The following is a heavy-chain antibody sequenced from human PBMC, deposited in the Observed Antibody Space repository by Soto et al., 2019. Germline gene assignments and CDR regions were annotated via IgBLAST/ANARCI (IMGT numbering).Heavy chain of an antibody. CDR3: TTGLGQQLVVFDY. Sequence: EVQLAESGGGLLKPGGSLRLSCAASGFTFNNAWLSLVRQAPGKGLEWVGRIKSKADGETTDYAAPVKGRFTISRDDSKNMLYLQMDSLKTEDTALYYCTTGLGQQLVVFDYWGQGTLITVSS. J-gene: IGHJ4*02. V-gene: IGHV3-15*01. D-gene: IGHD6-13*01. CDR1: GFTFNNAW. CDR2: IKSKADGETT.